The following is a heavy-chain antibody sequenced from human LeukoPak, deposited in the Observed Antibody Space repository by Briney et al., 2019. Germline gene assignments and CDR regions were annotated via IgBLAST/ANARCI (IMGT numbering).Heavy chain of an antibody. V-gene: IGHV3-30*03. D-gene: IGHD6-13*01. J-gene: IGHJ4*02. CDR3: ATSSWWYYFDY. CDR2: ISYDGSNK. CDR1: GFTFSSYG. Sequence: GGSLRLSCAASGFTFSSYGMHWVRQAPGKGLEWVAVISYDGSNKYYADSVKGRFTISRDNFKNTLYLQMNSLRAEDTAVYYCATSSWWYYFDYWGQGTLVTVSS.